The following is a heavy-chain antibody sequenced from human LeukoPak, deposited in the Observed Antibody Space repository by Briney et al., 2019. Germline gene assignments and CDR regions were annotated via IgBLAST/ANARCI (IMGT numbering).Heavy chain of an antibody. CDR2: ISAYNGNT. CDR1: GYTFTSYG. Sequence: GASVTVSCTASGYTFTSYGISWVRQAPGQGLEGMGWISAYNGNTNYAQKLQGSVTMTTDTSTSTAYMELSSLRSDDTPVYYCARGGHYDILTGYFDPNWFDPWGQGTLVTVSS. J-gene: IGHJ5*02. D-gene: IGHD3-9*01. V-gene: IGHV1-18*01. CDR3: ARGGHYDILTGYFDPNWFDP.